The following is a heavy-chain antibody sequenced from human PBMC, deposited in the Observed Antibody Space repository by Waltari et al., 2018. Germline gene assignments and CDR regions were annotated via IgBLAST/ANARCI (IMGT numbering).Heavy chain of an antibody. Sequence: QLQLQESGPGLVKPSETLSLTCSVSGVSITSNRHYWGWIRQPPGRGLEWIGTMSYSGATYSSPSLQSRVTISRDTSKNLLSLKLGSVIAADTAVYYCATYIGASVGTAAFDVWGLGTMVTVSS. D-gene: IGHD5-12*01. J-gene: IGHJ3*01. CDR2: MSYSGAT. CDR3: ATYIGASVGTAAFDV. V-gene: IGHV4-39*01. CDR1: GVSITSNRHY.